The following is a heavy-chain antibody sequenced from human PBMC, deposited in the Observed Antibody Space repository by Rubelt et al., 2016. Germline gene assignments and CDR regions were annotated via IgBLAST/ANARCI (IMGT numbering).Heavy chain of an antibody. V-gene: IGHV1-69*01. CDR2: A. D-gene: IGHD1-26*01. CDR3: ARPRGPPYYYYGMDV. J-gene: IGHJ6*02. Sequence: ANYAQKFQGRVTITADESTSTAYMELSSLRSEDTAVYYCARPRGPPYYYYGMDVWGQGTTVTVSS.